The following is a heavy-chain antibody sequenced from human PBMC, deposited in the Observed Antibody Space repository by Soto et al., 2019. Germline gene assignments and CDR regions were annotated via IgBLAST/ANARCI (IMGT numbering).Heavy chain of an antibody. CDR1: GGTFSSYA. V-gene: IGHV1-69*06. CDR2: IIPIFGTA. D-gene: IGHD2-2*01. Sequence: QVQLVQSGAEVKKPGSSVNVSCKASGGTFSSYAISWVRQAPGQGLEWMGGIIPIFGTANYAQKFQGRVTITADKSTSTAYMELSSLRSEDTAEYYGARGCSSTSSYRGPNWIDPWGQGTLVTVSS. J-gene: IGHJ5*02. CDR3: ARGCSSTSSYRGPNWIDP.